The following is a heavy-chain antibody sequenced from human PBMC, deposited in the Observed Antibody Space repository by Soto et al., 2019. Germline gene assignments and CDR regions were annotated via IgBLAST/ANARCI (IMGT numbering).Heavy chain of an antibody. Sequence: LSLTCTVSGGSISSYYWSWIRRPAGKGLEWIGRIYTSGSTNYNPSLKSRVTMSVDTSKNQFSLNLSSVTAAADTAVYYCARDRITLANDAFDIWGQGTMVTVSS. CDR3: ARDRITLANDAFDI. CDR1: GGSISSYY. D-gene: IGHD3-10*01. J-gene: IGHJ3*02. V-gene: IGHV4-4*07. CDR2: IYTSGST.